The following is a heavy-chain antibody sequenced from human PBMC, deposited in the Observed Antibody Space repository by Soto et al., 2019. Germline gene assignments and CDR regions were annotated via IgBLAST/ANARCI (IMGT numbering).Heavy chain of an antibody. CDR2: TYYRSKWIH. V-gene: IGHV6-1*01. J-gene: IGHJ6*02. CDR1: GDSVSSSSAA. Sequence: SQTLSLTCDISGDSVSSSSAALNLIMQSPSRGLEWLGRTYYRSKWIHEYTVSMESRITINPDTSKNQFSLHIYSVTPEDTAVYYCAGVVWFRGMDVWGQGTPVTSP. CDR3: AGVVWFRGMDV. D-gene: IGHD3-16*01.